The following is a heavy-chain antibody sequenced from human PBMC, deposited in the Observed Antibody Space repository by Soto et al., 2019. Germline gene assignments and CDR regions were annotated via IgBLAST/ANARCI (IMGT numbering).Heavy chain of an antibody. J-gene: IGHJ4*02. V-gene: IGHV1-18*01. D-gene: IGHD1-26*01. CDR1: GYTFTSYG. Sequence: QVHLVQSGAEVKKPGASVKVSCKASGYTFTSYGITWVRQAPGQGLEWMGWISAHNGNTDYAQKLQGRVIVTRDTSTSTAYMEVRRLISDDPSVYYCALGRYGDYWGQGAMVTVSA. CDR2: ISAHNGNT. CDR3: ALGRYGDY.